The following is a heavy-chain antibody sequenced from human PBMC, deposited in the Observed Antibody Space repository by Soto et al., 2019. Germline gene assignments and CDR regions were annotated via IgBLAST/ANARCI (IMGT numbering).Heavy chain of an antibody. J-gene: IGHJ3*02. CDR3: ARGEWSSNHCYTRWALDI. CDR1: GGSFSGYY. V-gene: IGHV4-34*01. CDR2: IHHSGRT. Sequence: SETLSLTCAVYGGSFSGYYWTWIRQTPGKGLEWIGEIHHSGRTNYNPSLKSRASISADTSKTQFSLNLTSVTAADTAVYYCARGEWSSNHCYTRWALDIWGQGTVVAASS. D-gene: IGHD2-2*01.